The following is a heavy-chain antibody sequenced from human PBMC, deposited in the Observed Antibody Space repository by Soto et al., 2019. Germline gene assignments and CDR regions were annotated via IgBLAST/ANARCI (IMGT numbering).Heavy chain of an antibody. CDR2: MNPNSGNT. CDR3: ARVGDWNQPPNYYYYMDV. CDR1: GYTFTSYD. D-gene: IGHD1-1*01. J-gene: IGHJ6*03. Sequence: GASVKVSCKASGYTFTSYDINWVRQATGQGLEWMGWMNPNSGNTGYAQKFQGRVTMTRNTSISTAYMELSSLRSEDTAVYYCARVGDWNQPPNYYYYMDVWGKGTTVTVSS. V-gene: IGHV1-8*01.